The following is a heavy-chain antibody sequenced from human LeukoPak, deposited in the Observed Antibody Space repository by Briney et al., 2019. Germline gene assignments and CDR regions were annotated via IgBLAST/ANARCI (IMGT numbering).Heavy chain of an antibody. CDR2: INPNSGGT. CDR3: ARGDTGTTGPFDY. D-gene: IGHD4-17*01. V-gene: IGHV1-2*06. J-gene: IGHJ4*02. Sequence: ASVKVSCKASGYTFTGYYMHWVRQAPGQGLEWMGRINPNSGGTNSAQKFQGRVTMTRDTSISTAYMELTRLRSDDTAVYYCARGDTGTTGPFDYWGQGTLVTVSS. CDR1: GYTFTGYY.